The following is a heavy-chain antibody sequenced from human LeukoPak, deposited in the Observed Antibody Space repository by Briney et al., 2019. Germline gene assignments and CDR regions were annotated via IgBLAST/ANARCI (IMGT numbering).Heavy chain of an antibody. V-gene: IGHV3-23*01. Sequence: GGSLRLSCAASGFTVSSNYMTWVRQTPGKGLEWVSAISGSTGTTYYADSVRGRFTISRDNSKNTLYLQMDSLRAEDTAKYYCAKGLINDWSALEDWGQRTLVTVSS. J-gene: IGHJ1*01. D-gene: IGHD3-9*01. CDR3: AKGLINDWSALED. CDR2: ISGSTGTT. CDR1: GFTVSSNY.